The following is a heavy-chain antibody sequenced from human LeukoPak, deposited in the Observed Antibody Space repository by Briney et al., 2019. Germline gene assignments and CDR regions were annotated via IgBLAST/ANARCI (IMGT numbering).Heavy chain of an antibody. J-gene: IGHJ4*02. CDR1: GYTFTSYG. CDR2: ISAYNGNT. V-gene: IGHV1-18*01. CDR3: ARVLSRIKAVLN. Sequence: GASVKVSCKASGYTFTSYGISWVRQAPGQGLEWMGCISAYNGNTNYAEKVQGRVTMTTDTSTSTAYMELRSLRSDDTAVYYCARVLSRIKAVLNWGQGTLVTVSS. D-gene: IGHD3-10*01.